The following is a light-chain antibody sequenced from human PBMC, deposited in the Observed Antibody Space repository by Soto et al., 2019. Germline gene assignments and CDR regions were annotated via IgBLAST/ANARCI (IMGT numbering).Light chain of an antibody. CDR1: RSDVGSYNL. CDR3: CSYAGSRYYV. Sequence: QSLLTQPASVSGSPGQSITISCTGTRSDVGSYNLVSWYQQHPGKAPKLMIYEGSKRPSGVSNRFSGSKSGNTASLTISGLQAEDEADYYCCSYAGSRYYVFGTGTKVTVL. CDR2: EGS. J-gene: IGLJ1*01. V-gene: IGLV2-23*01.